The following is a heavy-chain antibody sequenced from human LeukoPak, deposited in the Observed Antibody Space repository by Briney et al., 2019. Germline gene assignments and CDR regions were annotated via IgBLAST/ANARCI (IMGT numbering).Heavy chain of an antibody. CDR3: AAIPYSYGYGSVY. CDR1: GGTFSSYA. CDR2: IIPIFGTA. V-gene: IGHV1-69*13. J-gene: IGHJ4*02. D-gene: IGHD5-18*01. Sequence: SVKVSCKASGGTFSSYAISWVRQAPGQGLEWMGGIIPIFGTANYAQKFQGRVTITADESTSTAYMELSSLRSEDTAVYYCAAIPYSYGYGSVYWGQGTLVTVSS.